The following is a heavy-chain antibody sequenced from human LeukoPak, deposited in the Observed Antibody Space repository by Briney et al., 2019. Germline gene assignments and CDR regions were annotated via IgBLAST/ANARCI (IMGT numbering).Heavy chain of an antibody. CDR2: ISSSGSTI. D-gene: IGHD3-10*02. Sequence: GGSLRLSCAAPGFTFSSYEMNWVRQAPGKGLEWVSYISSSGSTIYYADSVKGRFTISRDNAKNSLYLQMNSLRAEDTAVCYCAELGITMIGGVWGKGTTVTISS. CDR1: GFTFSSYE. V-gene: IGHV3-48*03. J-gene: IGHJ6*04. CDR3: AELGITMIGGV.